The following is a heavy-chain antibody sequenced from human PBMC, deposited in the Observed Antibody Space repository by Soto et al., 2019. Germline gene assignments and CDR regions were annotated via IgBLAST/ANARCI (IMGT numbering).Heavy chain of an antibody. CDR2: IDPYDSYT. CDR3: ARYFDWSGSGMDV. Sequence: GESLKISCKGSGYNFNNYWINWVRQMPGKGLEWMGRIDPYDSYTNYSPSFQGHVTISADKSISTAYLQWSSLKASDTAMYYCARYFDWSGSGMDVWGQGTTVTVSS. D-gene: IGHD3-9*01. CDR1: GYNFNNYW. V-gene: IGHV5-10-1*01. J-gene: IGHJ6*02.